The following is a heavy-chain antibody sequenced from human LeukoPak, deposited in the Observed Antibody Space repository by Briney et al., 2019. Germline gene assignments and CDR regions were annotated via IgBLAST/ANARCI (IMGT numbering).Heavy chain of an antibody. J-gene: IGHJ4*02. Sequence: KPSETLSLTCAVYGGSFSGYYWSWIRQPPGKGLEWIGEINHSGSTNYNPSLKSRVTISVDTSKNQFSLKLSSVTAADTAVYYCARGGYSGYDRLGYWGQGTLVTVPS. D-gene: IGHD5-12*01. CDR1: GGSFSGYY. CDR2: INHSGST. V-gene: IGHV4-34*01. CDR3: ARGGYSGYDRLGY.